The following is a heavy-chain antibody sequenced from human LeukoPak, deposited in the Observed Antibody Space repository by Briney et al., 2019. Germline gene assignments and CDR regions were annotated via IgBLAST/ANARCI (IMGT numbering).Heavy chain of an antibody. D-gene: IGHD3-9*01. V-gene: IGHV3-7*01. CDR1: GGSISSYY. CDR2: IKQDGSEK. CDR3: ARDSYYDILTGYYNY. Sequence: ETLSLTCTVSGGSISSYYWSWVRQAPGKGLEWVANIKQDGSEKYYVDSVKGRFTISRDNAKNSLYLQMNSLRAEDTAVYYCARDSYYDILTGYYNYWGQGTLVTVSS. J-gene: IGHJ4*02.